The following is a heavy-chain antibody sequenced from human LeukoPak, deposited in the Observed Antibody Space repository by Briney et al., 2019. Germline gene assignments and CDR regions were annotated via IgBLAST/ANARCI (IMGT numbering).Heavy chain of an antibody. V-gene: IGHV3-48*02. D-gene: IGHD3-16*01. Sequence: GGSLRLSYVPSGFTFSRYSMNWVRQAPGKGLEWVSYISSSSSTIYYADSEKGRFTISRDNAKNSPYLQMNSLRDEDTAVYYCSRTVYYVWGSFDYWGQGTLVTVSS. CDR2: ISSSSSTI. CDR1: GFTFSRYS. J-gene: IGHJ4*02. CDR3: SRTVYYVWGSFDY.